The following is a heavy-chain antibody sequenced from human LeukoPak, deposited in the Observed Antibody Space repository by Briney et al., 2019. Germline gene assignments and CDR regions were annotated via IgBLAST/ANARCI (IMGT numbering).Heavy chain of an antibody. Sequence: GGSLRLSCAASGFTFSSYAMRWVRHAPGKGLEWVSAISGSGGSTYYADSVKGRFTIYRDNSKNTLYLQMNSLRAEDTAVYYCAKAGDSSSWAWFDPWGQGTLVTVSS. V-gene: IGHV3-23*01. J-gene: IGHJ5*02. CDR3: AKAGDSSSWAWFDP. CDR2: ISGSGGST. D-gene: IGHD6-13*01. CDR1: GFTFSSYA.